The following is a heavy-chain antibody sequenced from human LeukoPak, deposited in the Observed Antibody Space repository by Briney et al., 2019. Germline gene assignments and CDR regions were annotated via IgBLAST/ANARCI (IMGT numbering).Heavy chain of an antibody. CDR1: GFTFSSYG. CDR3: ARGRRWLHPYYFDY. Sequence: GGSLRLSCAASGFTFSSYGMHWVRQAPGKGLEWVAVIWYDGSNKYYADSVKGRFTISRDNSKNTLYLQMNSLRAEDTAVYYCARGRRWLHPYYFDYWGQGTLVTVSS. V-gene: IGHV3-33*01. D-gene: IGHD5-24*01. CDR2: IWYDGSNK. J-gene: IGHJ4*02.